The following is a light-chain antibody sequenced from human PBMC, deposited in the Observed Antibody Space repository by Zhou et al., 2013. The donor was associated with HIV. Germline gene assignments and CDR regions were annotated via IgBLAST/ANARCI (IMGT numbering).Light chain of an antibody. CDR3: QHNFHYPIT. V-gene: IGKV1-12*01. CDR2: AAS. CDR1: QGISSW. J-gene: IGKJ4*01. Sequence: DIQMTQSPSSVSASVGDRVTITCRASQGISSWLAWYQQKPGKAPTLLIYAASSLQSGVPSRFSGSGSGTDFTLTINSLQPEDFATYYCQHNFHYPITFGGGTRVEIK.